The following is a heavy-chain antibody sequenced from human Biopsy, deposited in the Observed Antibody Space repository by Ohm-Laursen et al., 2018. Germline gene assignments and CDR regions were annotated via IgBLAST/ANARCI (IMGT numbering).Heavy chain of an antibody. Sequence: TLSLTCTVSDDSIRNFYWTWIRQPPGQGLEWIGHASYSGYTNYNPSLKSRVTISVDTSKNHFPQNLRSVTAADTAVYSCARLGNFWNAEDGLDLWGLGTMVTVSS. CDR3: ARLGNFWNAEDGLDL. CDR2: ASYSGYT. V-gene: IGHV4-59*08. D-gene: IGHD3-3*01. CDR1: DDSIRNFY. J-gene: IGHJ3*01.